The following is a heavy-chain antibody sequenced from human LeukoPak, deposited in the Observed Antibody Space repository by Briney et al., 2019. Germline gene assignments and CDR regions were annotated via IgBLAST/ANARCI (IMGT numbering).Heavy chain of an antibody. D-gene: IGHD6-19*01. CDR1: GYSISSGYY. V-gene: IGHV4-38-2*02. CDR3: ARHGTPVDRQGIAVAGTGYYFDY. Sequence: PSETLSLTCTVSGYSISSGYYWGWIRQPPGKGLEWIGSIYHSGSTNYNPSLKSRVTISVDTSKNQFSLKLSSVTAADTAVYYCARHGTPVDRQGIAVAGTGYYFDYWGQGTLVTVSS. J-gene: IGHJ4*02. CDR2: IYHSGST.